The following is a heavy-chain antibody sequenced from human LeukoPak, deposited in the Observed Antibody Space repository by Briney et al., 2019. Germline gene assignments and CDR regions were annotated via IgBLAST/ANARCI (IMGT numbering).Heavy chain of an antibody. J-gene: IGHJ4*02. CDR2: IYYSGST. D-gene: IGHD3-10*01. CDR1: GGSISSYY. Sequence: QPSETLSLTCTVSGGSISSYYWSWIRQPPGKGLEWIGYIYYSGSTNYNPSLKSRVTISVDTSKNQFSLKLSSVTAADTAVYYCARGAIRFAFDWGQGTLATVSS. V-gene: IGHV4-59*12. CDR3: ARGAIRFAFD.